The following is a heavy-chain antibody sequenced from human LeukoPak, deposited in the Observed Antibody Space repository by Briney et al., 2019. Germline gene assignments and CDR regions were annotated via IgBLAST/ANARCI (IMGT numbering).Heavy chain of an antibody. D-gene: IGHD3-3*01. CDR1: GFTFSSYG. J-gene: IGHJ4*02. CDR2: IRYDGSNK. Sequence: GGSLRLSCAASGFTFSSYGMHWVRQAPGKGLEWVAFIRYDGSNKYYADSVKGRFTISRDNSKNTLYLQMNSLRAEDTAVYYCAKDQRLRFLEWLLLFDYWGQGTLVTVSS. V-gene: IGHV3-30*02. CDR3: AKDQRLRFLEWLLLFDY.